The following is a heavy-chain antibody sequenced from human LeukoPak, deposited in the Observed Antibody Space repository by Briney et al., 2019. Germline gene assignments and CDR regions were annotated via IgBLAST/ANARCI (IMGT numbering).Heavy chain of an antibody. CDR1: GGSFSGYY. D-gene: IGHD5-18*01. CDR2: INHSGST. V-gene: IGHV4-34*01. CDR3: ARLRIRRGQLWSLPYFDY. Sequence: PSETLSLTCAVYGGSFSGYYWSWIRQPPGKGLEGIGEINHSGSTNYNPSLKSRVTISVDTSKNQFSLKLSSVTAADTAVYYCARLRIRRGQLWSLPYFDYWGQGTLVTVSS. J-gene: IGHJ4*02.